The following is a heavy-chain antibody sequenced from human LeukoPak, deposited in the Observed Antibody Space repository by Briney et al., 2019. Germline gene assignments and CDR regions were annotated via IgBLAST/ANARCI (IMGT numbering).Heavy chain of an antibody. V-gene: IGHV3-53*01. J-gene: IGHJ4*02. CDR1: GFTFSSNH. CDR2: IYSGGST. Sequence: GGSLRLSCAAPGFTFSSNHMSWVRQAPGKGLEWVSVIYSGGSTDYTDSVKGRFTISRDILKNTLYLQSNSLRAEDTAVYYCARGPAEYNWGQGTLVTVSS. D-gene: IGHD1-1*01. CDR3: ARGPAEYN.